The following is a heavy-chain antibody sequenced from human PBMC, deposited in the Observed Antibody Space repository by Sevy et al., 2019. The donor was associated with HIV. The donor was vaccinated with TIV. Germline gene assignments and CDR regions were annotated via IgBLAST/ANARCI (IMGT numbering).Heavy chain of an antibody. V-gene: IGHV4-34*01. Sequence: SETLSLTCAVYGGSFSGYYWSWIRQPPGKGLEWIGEINHSGSTNYNPSLKSRVTISVDTSKNQFSLKLSSVTAADTAVYYCSGLWFGELVPYYYYGMDVWGQRTTVTVSS. J-gene: IGHJ6*02. D-gene: IGHD3-10*01. CDR1: GGSFSGYY. CDR2: INHSGST. CDR3: SGLWFGELVPYYYYGMDV.